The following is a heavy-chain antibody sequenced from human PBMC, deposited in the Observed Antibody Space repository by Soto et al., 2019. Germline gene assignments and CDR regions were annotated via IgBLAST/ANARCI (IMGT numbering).Heavy chain of an antibody. Sequence: ASVKVSCKASGYTFTSYGISWVRQAPGQGLEWMGWISAYNGNTNYAQKLQGRVTMTTDTSTSTAYMELRSLRSDDTAVYYCARDHDASTRRYYYYYGMDVWGQGTTVTVSS. CDR2: ISAYNGNT. CDR1: GYTFTSYG. V-gene: IGHV1-18*04. CDR3: ARDHDASTRRYYYYYGMDV. D-gene: IGHD2-2*01. J-gene: IGHJ6*02.